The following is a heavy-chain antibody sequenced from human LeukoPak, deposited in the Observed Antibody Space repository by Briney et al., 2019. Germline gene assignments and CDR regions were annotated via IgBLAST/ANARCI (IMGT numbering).Heavy chain of an antibody. CDR3: ASDYLSDAFDI. J-gene: IGHJ3*02. CDR1: GFPFSTNS. Sequence: GGSLRLSCVASGFPFSTNSMNWDRQAPGKGLEWVSSISSSSTYIFYADSVMGRFTISRDNAQNSLYLQMNSLRAEDTAVYYCASDYLSDAFDIWGQGTVVTVSS. V-gene: IGHV3-21*01. D-gene: IGHD2/OR15-2a*01. CDR2: ISSSSTYI.